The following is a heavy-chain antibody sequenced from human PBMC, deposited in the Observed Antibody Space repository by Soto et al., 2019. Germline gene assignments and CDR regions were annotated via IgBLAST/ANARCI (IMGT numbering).Heavy chain of an antibody. J-gene: IGHJ6*02. CDR1: GGTFSSYA. Sequence: SVKVSCKASGGTFSSYAISWVRQAPGQGLEWMGGIIPIFGTANYAQKFQGRVTITADESTSTAYMELSSLRSEDTAVYYCASPTISPHCTNGVCYGSSTYSYYGMDVWGQGTTVTVSS. CDR3: ASPTISPHCTNGVCYGSSTYSYYGMDV. CDR2: IIPIFGTA. D-gene: IGHD2-8*01. V-gene: IGHV1-69*13.